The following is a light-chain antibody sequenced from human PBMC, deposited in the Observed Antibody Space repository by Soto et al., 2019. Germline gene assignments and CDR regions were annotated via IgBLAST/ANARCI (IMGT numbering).Light chain of an antibody. V-gene: IGKV1-5*01. CDR3: QQYKSYSWT. CDR1: QSIGKW. J-gene: IGKJ1*01. CDR2: DAS. Sequence: DVQMTQSPSTLSASVGDRVTITCRATQSIGKWLAWYQQKPGKAPKVLIYDASSLESGVPSRFSGSGSGTDSTLTISSLQPDDLATYYCQQYKSYSWTFGQGTKVDIK.